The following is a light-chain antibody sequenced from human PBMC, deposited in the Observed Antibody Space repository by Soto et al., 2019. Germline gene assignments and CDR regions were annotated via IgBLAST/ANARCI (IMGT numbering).Light chain of an antibody. V-gene: IGLV2-14*03. Sequence: QSVLTQPASVSGSPGQSIAISCTGTSSDVGGYNSVSWYQQHPGKAPKLMIYNVSNRPSGVSDRFSGPKSGNTASLTISGLQAEGEADYYCSSYTSSNTYVFGTGTKVTVL. CDR1: SSDVGGYNS. CDR2: NVS. J-gene: IGLJ1*01. CDR3: SSYTSSNTYV.